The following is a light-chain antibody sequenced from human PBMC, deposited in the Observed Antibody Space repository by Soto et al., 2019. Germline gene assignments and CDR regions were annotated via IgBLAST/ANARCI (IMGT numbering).Light chain of an antibody. CDR3: VSWDSRLTAVV. Sequence: QSVLTQPPSVSAAPGQKVTISCSGSSSNIGNNYVSWYQQLSETAPKLLIYDNDVRPSGIPDRFSGSKSATSATLDITGLQTGDESSYYCVSWDSRLTAVVFGGGTKLTVL. J-gene: IGLJ2*01. CDR1: SSNIGNNY. CDR2: DND. V-gene: IGLV1-51*01.